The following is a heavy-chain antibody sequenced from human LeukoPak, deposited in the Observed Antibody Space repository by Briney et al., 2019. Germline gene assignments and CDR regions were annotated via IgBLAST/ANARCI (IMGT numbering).Heavy chain of an antibody. CDR1: GYSFTSYW. J-gene: IGHJ6*02. D-gene: IGHD6-19*01. CDR2: INPDDSEI. V-gene: IGHV5-51*01. Sequence: GESLKISCKGSGYSFTSYWIGWVRQTPGKGLEWMGIINPDDSEIKYSPSLQGQVTISADKSISTAYLQWSSLKASDTAMYYCARCGWTNYYYGMDVWGQGTTVTVSS. CDR3: ARCGWTNYYYGMDV.